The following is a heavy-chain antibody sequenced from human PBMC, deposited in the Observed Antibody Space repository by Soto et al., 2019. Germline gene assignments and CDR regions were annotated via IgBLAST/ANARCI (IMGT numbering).Heavy chain of an antibody. J-gene: IGHJ4*02. V-gene: IGHV3-33*01. Sequence: PGGSLRLPCAASGFTFSGYGMHWVRQAPGKGLEWVAVTRHDGSNTYYADSVRGRFTITRDNSNKMLYLQMNSLRAEDTAVYYCARDGVGTTTYFGYFDYWGQGTLVTVSS. CDR2: TRHDGSNT. D-gene: IGHD1-26*01. CDR1: GFTFSGYG. CDR3: ARDGVGTTTYFGYFDY.